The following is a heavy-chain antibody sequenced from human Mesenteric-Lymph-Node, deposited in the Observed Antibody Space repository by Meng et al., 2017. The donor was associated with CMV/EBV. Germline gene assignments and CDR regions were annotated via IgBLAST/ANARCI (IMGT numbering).Heavy chain of an antibody. J-gene: IGHJ4*02. Sequence: GGSLRLSCATSGFRFSGSAMHWVRQASGKGLEWVGRIRSKANNYATAYAASMKGRITISRDDSKNTAYLQMSSLKTEDTAVYYCARGRCSQLVCGFFDYWGQGTLVTVSS. CDR2: IRSKANNYAT. D-gene: IGHD6-13*01. V-gene: IGHV3-73*01. CDR3: ARGRCSQLVCGFFDY. CDR1: GFRFSGSA.